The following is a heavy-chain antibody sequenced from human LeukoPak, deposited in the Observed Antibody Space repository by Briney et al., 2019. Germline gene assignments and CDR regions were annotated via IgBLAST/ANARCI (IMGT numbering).Heavy chain of an antibody. V-gene: IGHV3-23*01. J-gene: IGHJ5*02. Sequence: PGGSLRLSCAASGFSFTTYGMTWVRQAPGEGLEWVSAISTSGGSTNYADSVKGRFTISRDNSKNSLYLQMNSLRTEDNALYYCAKGTGKSTLNWLDPWGQGTLVTVSS. CDR3: AKGTGKSTLNWLDP. CDR2: ISTSGGST. D-gene: IGHD1-14*01. CDR1: GFSFTTYG.